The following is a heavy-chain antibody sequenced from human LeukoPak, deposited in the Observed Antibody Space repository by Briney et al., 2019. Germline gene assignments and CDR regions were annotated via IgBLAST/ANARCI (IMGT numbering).Heavy chain of an antibody. CDR2: VNPNSGGT. CDR3: ARGGLDTPIPFDY. Sequence: ASVKVSCKASGYTFTGYYIHWVRQAPGQGLEWMGWVNPNSGGTNYAQKFQGWVTMTRDTSISTAYMELSRLRSDDTAVYYCARGGLDTPIPFDYWGQGTLVTVSS. D-gene: IGHD6-19*01. V-gene: IGHV1-2*04. CDR1: GYTFTGYY. J-gene: IGHJ4*02.